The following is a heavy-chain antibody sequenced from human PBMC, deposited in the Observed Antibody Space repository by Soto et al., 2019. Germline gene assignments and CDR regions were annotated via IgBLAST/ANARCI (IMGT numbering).Heavy chain of an antibody. D-gene: IGHD2-2*01. Sequence: QVQLQESGPGLVKPSQTLSLTCPVSGGSISSGGYYWSWIRQHPGKCLEWIGYLYYSGSTYYNPSLQGRVTVAVDTSKKQLSLKLSSVTAAATAVYYCARGKEKGSVVPAAVDYWGQGTLVTVSS. V-gene: IGHV4-31*03. J-gene: IGHJ4*02. CDR2: LYYSGST. CDR3: ARGKEKGSVVPAAVDY. CDR1: GGSISSGGYY.